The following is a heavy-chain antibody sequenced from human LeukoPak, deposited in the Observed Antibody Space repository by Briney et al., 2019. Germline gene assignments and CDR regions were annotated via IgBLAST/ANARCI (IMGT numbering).Heavy chain of an antibody. V-gene: IGHV3-23*01. Sequence: GGSLRLSCAASGFTFSAYAMSWVRLAPGKGLEGVSGISGSGAGKYYANSVKGRFTISRDNSKNTLDLQMNSLRAGDTAVYYCAKGSTAFGSSWYGKAYYYMDVWGKGTTVTVSS. CDR3: AKGSTAFGSSWYGKAYYYMDV. J-gene: IGHJ6*03. CDR2: ISGSGAGK. CDR1: GFTFSAYA. D-gene: IGHD2-15*01.